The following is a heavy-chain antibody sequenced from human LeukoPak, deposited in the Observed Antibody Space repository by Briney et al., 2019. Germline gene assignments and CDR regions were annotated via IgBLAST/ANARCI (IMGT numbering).Heavy chain of an antibody. CDR2: IRYDGSNK. Sequence: PGGSLRLSCAASGFTFSSYGMHWVRQAPGKGLEWVAFIRYDGSNKYYADSVKGRFTISRDNSKNTLYLQMNSLRAEDTAVYYCAKCRGGAAAGDAFDIWGQGTMVTVSS. J-gene: IGHJ3*02. D-gene: IGHD6-13*01. CDR3: AKCRGGAAAGDAFDI. V-gene: IGHV3-30*02. CDR1: GFTFSSYG.